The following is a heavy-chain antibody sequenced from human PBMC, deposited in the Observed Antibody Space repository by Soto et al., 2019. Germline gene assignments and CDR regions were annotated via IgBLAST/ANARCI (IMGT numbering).Heavy chain of an antibody. V-gene: IGHV3-15*01. Sequence: GGSLRLSCAASGSTFSNAWMSWVRQAPGKGLEWVGRIKSKIDCGTTVYVAPVKGSFTISRVDSKNTFFLKMNSLKTEATVFFYCTTYDYIWGSDRYRWPYWGQGTLVTVSS. CDR1: GSTFSNAW. CDR3: TTYDYIWGSDRYRWPY. CDR2: IKSKIDCGTT. J-gene: IGHJ4*02. D-gene: IGHD3-16*02.